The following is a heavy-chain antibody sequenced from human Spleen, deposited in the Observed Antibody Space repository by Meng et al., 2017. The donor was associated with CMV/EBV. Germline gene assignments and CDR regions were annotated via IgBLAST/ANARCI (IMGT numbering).Heavy chain of an antibody. J-gene: IGHJ6*02. Sequence: GGSLRLSCVASGFTSSNYWMTWVRQAPGKGLEWVANIKQNGDEKYYVDSVRGRFTISRDNAKNSLYLQMNSLRAEDTAVYYCARVGYCSSTSCPYYYYYGMDVWGQGTTVTVSS. CDR2: IKQNGDEK. CDR3: ARVGYCSSTSCPYYYYYGMDV. D-gene: IGHD2-2*01. CDR1: GFTSSNYW. V-gene: IGHV3-7*01.